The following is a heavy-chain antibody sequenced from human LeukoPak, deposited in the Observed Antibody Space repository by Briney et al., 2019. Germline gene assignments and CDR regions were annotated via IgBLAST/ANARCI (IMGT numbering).Heavy chain of an antibody. CDR2: IIPIFGTA. V-gene: IGHV1-69*05. D-gene: IGHD3-10*01. J-gene: IGHJ4*02. Sequence: WASVKVSCKASGGTFSSYAISWVRQAPGQGLEWMGGIIPIFGTANYAQKFQGRVTITTDESTSTAYMELSSLGSEDTAVYYCARGTHRGVLDYWGQGTLVTVSS. CDR1: GGTFSSYA. CDR3: ARGTHRGVLDY.